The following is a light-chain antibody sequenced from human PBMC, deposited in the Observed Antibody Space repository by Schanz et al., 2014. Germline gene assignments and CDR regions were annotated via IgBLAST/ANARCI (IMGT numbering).Light chain of an antibody. J-gene: IGLJ1*01. CDR3: SSYAGSNNYV. CDR1: SRDIGSYNL. CDR2: EGN. Sequence: QSVLTQPASVSGSPGQSITISCTGTSRDIGSYNLVSWYQQHPGKAPKLMIYEGNNRPSGVSNRFSGSKSGNTAALTISGLQAEDEADYYCSSYAGSNNYVFGTGTKLTV. V-gene: IGLV2-14*02.